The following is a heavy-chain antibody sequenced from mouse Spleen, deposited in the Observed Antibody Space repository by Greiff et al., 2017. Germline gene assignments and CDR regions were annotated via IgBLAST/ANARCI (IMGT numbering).Heavy chain of an antibody. J-gene: IGHJ4*01. D-gene: IGHD1-1*01. CDR1: GYAFSSSW. CDR3: ARTTTVVRNYAMDY. Sequence: VQLVESGPELVKPGASVKISCKASGYAFSSSWMNWVKQRPGKGLEWIGRIYPGDGDTNYNGKFKGKATLTADKSSSTAYMQLSSLTSEDSAVYFCARTTTVVRNYAMDYWGQGTSVTVSS. CDR2: IYPGDGDT. V-gene: IGHV1-82*01.